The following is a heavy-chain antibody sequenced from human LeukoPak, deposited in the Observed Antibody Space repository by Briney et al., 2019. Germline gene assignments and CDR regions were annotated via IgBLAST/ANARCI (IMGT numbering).Heavy chain of an antibody. CDR2: IKEDGSIQ. V-gene: IGHV3-7*01. J-gene: IGHJ4*02. CDR1: GFTFSSYA. Sequence: GGSLRLSCAASGFTFSSYAMTWVRQAPGKGLEWLANIKEDGSIQYYLDSVRGRFTISRDNAKTSVYLQLNSLRADDTAVYYCARDVWTGVAVSDYWGQGTLVTVSS. D-gene: IGHD6-19*01. CDR3: ARDVWTGVAVSDY.